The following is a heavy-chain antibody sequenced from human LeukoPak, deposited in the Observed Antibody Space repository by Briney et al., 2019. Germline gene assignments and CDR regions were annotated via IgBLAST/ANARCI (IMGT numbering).Heavy chain of an antibody. Sequence: GGSLRLSCAASGFTFSSYAMSWVRQAPGKVLEWVSAISGSGGSTYYADSVKGRFTISRDNSKNTLYLQMNSLRAEDTAVYYCAKAGGRVSTIRDDYYYYYMDAWGKGTTVTVSS. V-gene: IGHV3-23*01. CDR2: ISGSGGST. CDR3: AKAGGRVSTIRDDYYYYYMDA. CDR1: GFTFSSYA. D-gene: IGHD5/OR15-5a*01. J-gene: IGHJ6*03.